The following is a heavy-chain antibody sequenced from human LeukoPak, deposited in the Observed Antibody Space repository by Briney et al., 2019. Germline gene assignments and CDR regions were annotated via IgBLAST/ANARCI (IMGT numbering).Heavy chain of an antibody. D-gene: IGHD6-19*01. CDR2: VHYSGST. CDR3: ARWYSSGWAFDY. J-gene: IGHJ4*02. Sequence: SETLSLTCTVSGGTISSYYWNWIRQPPGKGLEWIGYVHYSGSTKYNPSLKSRVTISVDTSKNQFSLELSSVTAADTAVYYCARWYSSGWAFDYWGQGTLVTVSS. V-gene: IGHV4-59*08. CDR1: GGTISSYY.